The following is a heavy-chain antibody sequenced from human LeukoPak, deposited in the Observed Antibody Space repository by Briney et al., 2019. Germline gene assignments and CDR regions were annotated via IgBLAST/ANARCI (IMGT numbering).Heavy chain of an antibody. V-gene: IGHV3-21*01. J-gene: IGHJ6*03. CDR1: GFTFSVYS. D-gene: IGHD2-21*01. CDR2: ITSKSNYL. CDR3: TSGLIAIESDNNLYQYMDV. Sequence: GGSLRLSCSCSGFTFSVYSMNWVRQAPGKGLEWVSSITSKSNYLFYPSSVKGRFPISRDNAMNSVFRQLNSLTAEDSAVYYCTSGLIAIESDNNLYQYMDVWGKGTTVTVSS.